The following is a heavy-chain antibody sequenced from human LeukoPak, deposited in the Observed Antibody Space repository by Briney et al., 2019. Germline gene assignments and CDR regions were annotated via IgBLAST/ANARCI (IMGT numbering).Heavy chain of an antibody. CDR1: GYTFTSYD. Sequence: SVKVSCKASGYTFTSYDINWVRQATGQGLEWMGGIIPIFGTANYAQKFQGRVTIAADKSTRTAYMELSSLRSEDTAVYYCARSWYYMDVWGKGTTVTISS. J-gene: IGHJ6*03. CDR3: ARSWYYMDV. V-gene: IGHV1-69*06. CDR2: IIPIFGTA.